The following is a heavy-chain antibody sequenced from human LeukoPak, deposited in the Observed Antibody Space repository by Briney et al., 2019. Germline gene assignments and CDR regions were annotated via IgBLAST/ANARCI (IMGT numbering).Heavy chain of an antibody. CDR3: ARDRAANQDWVEFDP. D-gene: IGHD3/OR15-3a*01. V-gene: IGHV3-66*03. J-gene: IGHJ5*02. CDR1: GSRVSDYY. CDR2: IRDSGEA. Sequence: GGSLRLSCAVSGSRVSDYYMSWVRQAPGKGLGWVGLIRDSGEAFYADFARGRFAISRDESENTLYLQMNSLRVEDTAVYFCARDRAANQDWVEFDPWGQGTPVIVSS.